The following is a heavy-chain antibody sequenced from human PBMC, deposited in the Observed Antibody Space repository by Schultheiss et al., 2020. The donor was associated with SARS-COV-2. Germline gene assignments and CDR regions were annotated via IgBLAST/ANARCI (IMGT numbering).Heavy chain of an antibody. CDR3: ARGPRGSSLGWFDP. CDR2: ICPGDSQT. Sequence: GESLKISCKGSGYSFTTYCIAWVRQMPGKGLEWMGNICPGDSQTKYSPSFEGQVTISADESISTAYLQWNNLKASDTAMYYCARGPRGSSLGWFDPWGQGTLVTVSS. J-gene: IGHJ5*02. V-gene: IGHV5-51*01. CDR1: GYSFTTYC. D-gene: IGHD6-13*01.